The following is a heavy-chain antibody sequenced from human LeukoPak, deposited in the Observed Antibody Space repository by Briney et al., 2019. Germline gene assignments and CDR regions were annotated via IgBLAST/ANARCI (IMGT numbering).Heavy chain of an antibody. D-gene: IGHD1-26*01. J-gene: IGHJ4*02. Sequence: GGSLRLSCAASGFTFSNAWMSWVRQAPGKGLEWVGRIKSKTDGGTTDYAAPVKGRFTISRDDSKNTLYLQMNSLKTEDTAVYYCTTDGVGVEGATYDNWGQGTLVSVSS. CDR2: IKSKTDGGTT. V-gene: IGHV3-15*01. CDR1: GFTFSNAW. CDR3: TTDGVGVEGATYDN.